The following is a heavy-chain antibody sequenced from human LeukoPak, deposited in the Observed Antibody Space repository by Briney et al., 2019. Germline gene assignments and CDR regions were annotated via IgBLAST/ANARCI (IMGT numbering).Heavy chain of an antibody. J-gene: IGHJ4*02. CDR3: AKWYSDSRGYCLDY. CDR2: IKPDGSEK. Sequence: GGSLRLSCAASGFTFSRYWMTWVRQAPGKGLEWVANIKPDGSEKYYGDSVKGRFTISTDNAKNSLYLQMSSLRAEDTAVYYCAKWYSDSRGYCLDYWGQGTLLTVSS. V-gene: IGHV3-7*01. D-gene: IGHD3-22*01. CDR1: GFTFSRYW.